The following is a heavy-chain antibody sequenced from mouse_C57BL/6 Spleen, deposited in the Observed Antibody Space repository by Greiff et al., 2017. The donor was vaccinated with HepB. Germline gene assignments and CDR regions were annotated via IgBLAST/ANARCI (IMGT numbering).Heavy chain of an antibody. Sequence: EVKLMESGPVLVKPGASVKMSCKASGYTFTDYYMNWVKQSHGKSLEWIGVINPYNGGTSNNQKFKGKATLTVDKSSSTAYMELNSLTSEDSAVFYCAKPQTAQVFWFAYWGQGTLVTVSA. V-gene: IGHV1-19*01. CDR3: AKPQTAQVFWFAY. CDR1: GYTFTDYY. D-gene: IGHD3-2*02. CDR2: INPYNGGT. J-gene: IGHJ3*01.